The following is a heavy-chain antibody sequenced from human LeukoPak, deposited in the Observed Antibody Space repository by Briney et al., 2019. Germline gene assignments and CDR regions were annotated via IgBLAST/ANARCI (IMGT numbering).Heavy chain of an antibody. CDR3: ARVGTGDPYYYYYYYMDV. D-gene: IGHD7-27*01. V-gene: IGHV4-39*07. CDR2: IYYSGST. CDR1: GGSISSSSYY. Sequence: PSETLCLTCTVSGGSISSSSYYWGWIRQPPGKGLEWIGSIYYSGSTYYNPSLKSRVTISVDTSKNQFSLKLSSVTAADTAVYYCARVGTGDPYYYYYYYMDVWGKGTTVTVSS. J-gene: IGHJ6*03.